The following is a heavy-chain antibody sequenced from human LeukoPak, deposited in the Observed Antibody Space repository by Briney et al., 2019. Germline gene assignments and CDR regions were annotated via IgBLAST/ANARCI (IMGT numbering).Heavy chain of an antibody. Sequence: SETLSLTCAVYGGSFSGYYWSWIRQPPGKGLEWIGEINHSGSTYYNPSLKSRVTISVDTSKNQFSLKLSSVTAADTAVYYCASSRKPLDYYYDSSGFDYWGQGTLVTVSS. J-gene: IGHJ4*02. D-gene: IGHD3-22*01. CDR3: ASSRKPLDYYYDSSGFDY. V-gene: IGHV4-34*01. CDR1: GGSFSGYY. CDR2: INHSGST.